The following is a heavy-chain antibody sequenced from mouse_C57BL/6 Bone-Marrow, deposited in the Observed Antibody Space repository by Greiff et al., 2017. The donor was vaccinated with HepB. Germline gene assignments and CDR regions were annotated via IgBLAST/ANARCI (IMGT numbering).Heavy chain of an antibody. CDR3: ARVDYYGFDY. CDR2: INYDGSST. J-gene: IGHJ2*01. Sequence: VQLVESEGGLVQPGSSMKLSCTASGFTFSDYYMAWVRQVPEKGLEWVANINYDGSSTYYLDSLKSRFIISRDNAKNILYLQMSSLKSEDTATYYCARVDYYGFDYWGQGTTLTVSS. CDR1: GFTFSDYY. D-gene: IGHD1-1*01. V-gene: IGHV5-16*01.